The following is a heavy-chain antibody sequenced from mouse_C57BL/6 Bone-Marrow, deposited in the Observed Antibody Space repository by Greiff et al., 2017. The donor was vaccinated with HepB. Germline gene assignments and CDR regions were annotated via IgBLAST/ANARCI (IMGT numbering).Heavy chain of an antibody. CDR3: AGDYYGSSGFSY. D-gene: IGHD1-1*01. CDR2: ITHSGET. CDR1: GFPITSGYY. V-gene: IGHV12-3*01. J-gene: IGHJ3*01. Sequence: VQGVESGPGLVKPSQSLFLTCSITGFPITSGYYWIWIRQSPGKPLEWMGYITHSGETFYNPSLQSPISITRETSKNQFFLQLNSVTTEDTAMYYCAGDYYGSSGFSYWGQGTLVTVSA.